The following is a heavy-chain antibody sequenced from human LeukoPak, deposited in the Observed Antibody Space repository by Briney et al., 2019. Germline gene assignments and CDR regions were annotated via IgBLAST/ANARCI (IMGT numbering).Heavy chain of an antibody. D-gene: IGHD3-16*01. CDR1: GFTSTNFA. V-gene: IGHV1-58*01. Sequence: SVKVSCEASGFTSTNFAVQWVRQARGQRLEWIGWIIVGSGATKCAQDFQERVTITRDLSTSTLCMELRSLTSEDTAVYYCAADLSNPRMGASYLDSWGQGTLVTVSS. J-gene: IGHJ4*02. CDR3: AADLSNPRMGASYLDS. CDR2: IIVGSGAT.